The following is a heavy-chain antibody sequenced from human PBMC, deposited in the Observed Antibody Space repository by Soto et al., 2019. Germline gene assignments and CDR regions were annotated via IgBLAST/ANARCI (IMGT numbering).Heavy chain of an antibody. V-gene: IGHV1-2*04. J-gene: IGHJ6*02. Sequence: ASVKVSCKASGYTFTGYYMQWVRQAPGQGLEWMGWINPNSGGTNYAQKFQGWVTMTRDTSISTAYMELSRLRSDDTAVYYCARAGLRYFDWYYYYYGMDVWGQGTTVTVSS. D-gene: IGHD3-9*01. CDR1: GYTFTGYY. CDR3: ARAGLRYFDWYYYYYGMDV. CDR2: INPNSGGT.